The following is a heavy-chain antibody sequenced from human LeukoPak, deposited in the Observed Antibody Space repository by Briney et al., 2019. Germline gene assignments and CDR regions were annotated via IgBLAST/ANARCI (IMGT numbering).Heavy chain of an antibody. D-gene: IGHD3/OR15-3a*01. Sequence: GGSLRLSCAASGFTFSTYWMHWVRQAPGEGLVWVSRIKSDGSDTSYADSVKGRFTTSRDNAKNTPYLQMNSLRAEDTAVYYCARGFWTGVEYWGQGALVTVSS. CDR1: GFTFSTYW. CDR3: ARGFWTGVEY. CDR2: IKSDGSDT. V-gene: IGHV3-74*01. J-gene: IGHJ4*02.